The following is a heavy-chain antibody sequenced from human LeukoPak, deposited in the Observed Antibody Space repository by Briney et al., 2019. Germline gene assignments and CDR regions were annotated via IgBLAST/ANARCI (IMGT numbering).Heavy chain of an antibody. CDR3: ATDKAGSSWAQFDY. V-gene: IGHV1-18*01. CDR1: DYTFTSYG. Sequence: ASVKVSCKASDYTFTSYGISWVRQAPGQGLEWMGWISAYNGNTNYAQKLQGRVTMTTDTSTSTAYMELRSLRSEDTAVYYCATDKAGSSWAQFDYWGQGTLVTVSS. CDR2: ISAYNGNT. J-gene: IGHJ4*02. D-gene: IGHD6-13*01.